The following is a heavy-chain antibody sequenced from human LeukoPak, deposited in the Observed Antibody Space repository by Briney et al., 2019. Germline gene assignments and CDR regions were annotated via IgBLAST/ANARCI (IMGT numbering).Heavy chain of an antibody. V-gene: IGHV4-61*02. CDR2: IYTSGST. Sequence: PSETLSLTCTVSGGSISSGSYYWSWIRQPAGKGLEWIGRIYTSGSTNYNPSLKSRVTISVDTSKNQFSLKLSSVTAADTAVYYCARAYSSSWYPFDYWGQGTLVTVSS. D-gene: IGHD6-13*01. CDR1: GGSISSGSYY. CDR3: ARAYSSSWYPFDY. J-gene: IGHJ4*02.